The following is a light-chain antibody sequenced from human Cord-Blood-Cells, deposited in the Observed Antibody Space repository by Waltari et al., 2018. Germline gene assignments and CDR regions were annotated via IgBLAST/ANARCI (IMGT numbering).Light chain of an antibody. V-gene: IGLV2-14*01. CDR1: SSDVGGYNY. J-gene: IGLJ1*01. CDR2: EVS. CDR3: SSYTSSSTV. Sequence: QSALTQPASVSGSPGQSITLSCTGTSSDVGGYNYVSWYQQHPGKAPKPMIYEVSNRPSGVSNRFSGSKSGNTASLTISGLQAEDEADYYCSSYTSSSTVFGTGTKVTVL.